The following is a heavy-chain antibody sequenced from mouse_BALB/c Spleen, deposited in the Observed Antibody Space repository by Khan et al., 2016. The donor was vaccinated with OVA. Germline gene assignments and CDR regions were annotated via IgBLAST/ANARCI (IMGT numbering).Heavy chain of an antibody. V-gene: IGHV1-4*01. Sequence: VQLQESGAELARPGASVKMSCKASGYIFTSYMMHWVKQRPGQGLEWIGDINPSSGYNNYNQKFKDKATLTADKSYSKAYMQLSSLTSEDSAVYYCTRGGYGSVGYEGQGTLVTVSA. CDR1: GYIFTSYM. J-gene: IGHJ3*01. D-gene: IGHD1-1*01. CDR2: INPSSGYN. CDR3: TRGGYGSVGY.